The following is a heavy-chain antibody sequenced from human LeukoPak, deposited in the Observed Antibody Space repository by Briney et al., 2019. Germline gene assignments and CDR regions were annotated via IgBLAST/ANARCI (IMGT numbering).Heavy chain of an antibody. CDR1: GFSFSTYS. V-gene: IGHV3-48*04. J-gene: IGHJ4*02. CDR2: ISTSSSDTI. Sequence: GGSLRLSCAASGFSFSTYSMNWVRQAPGQGLEWIAYISTSSSDTIYYADSVKGRFTISRDNAKNSLYLQMNSLRAEDTAVYYCASGMRVGPNIWGQGTLVTVSS. CDR3: ASGMRVGPNI. D-gene: IGHD1-26*01.